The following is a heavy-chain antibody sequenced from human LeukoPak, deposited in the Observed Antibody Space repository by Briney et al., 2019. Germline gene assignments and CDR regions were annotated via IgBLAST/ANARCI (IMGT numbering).Heavy chain of an antibody. Sequence: GGSLRLSCAASGFTFSRYDMSWVRQAPGKGLEWVSAISGSGGTTHYADSVKGRFTISRDNSKNTLYLQMNSLRAEDTAVYYCAKPFIVGATGYYYYYMDVWGKGTTVTVSS. J-gene: IGHJ6*03. CDR2: ISGSGGTT. V-gene: IGHV3-23*01. CDR1: GFTFSRYD. CDR3: AKPFIVGATGYYYYYMDV. D-gene: IGHD1-26*01.